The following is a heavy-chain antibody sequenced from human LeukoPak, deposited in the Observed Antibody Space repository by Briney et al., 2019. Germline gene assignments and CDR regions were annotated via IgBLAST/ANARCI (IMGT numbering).Heavy chain of an antibody. J-gene: IGHJ5*02. D-gene: IGHD1-26*01. CDR3: ARSLVVGATYPYH. Sequence: GGSLRLSCAASGFTFSRFWMTWVRQAPGKGLEWVANINEDGSQIYYVGSVKGRFTISRDNAKNSLYLQLNSLRAEDTAVYYCARSLVVGATYPYHWGQGTLVTVSS. CDR1: GFTFSRFW. V-gene: IGHV3-7*01. CDR2: INEDGSQI.